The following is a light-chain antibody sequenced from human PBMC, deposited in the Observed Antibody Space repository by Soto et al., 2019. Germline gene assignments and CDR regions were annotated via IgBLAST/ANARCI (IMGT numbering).Light chain of an antibody. CDR1: QSVSTS. Sequence: IVLTQSPVTLAVSPGESAVLSCRASQSVSTSLAWYQHKPGQAPRLFIYDASKRAPGIPARFTGSGSGTDFSLTISCLKPEDIAIYYCQVRDVWPSFGQGTKVEIK. CDR3: QVRDVWPS. CDR2: DAS. V-gene: IGKV3-11*01. J-gene: IGKJ1*01.